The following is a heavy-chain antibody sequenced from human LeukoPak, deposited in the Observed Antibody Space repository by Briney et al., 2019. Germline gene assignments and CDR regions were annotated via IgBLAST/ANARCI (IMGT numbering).Heavy chain of an antibody. J-gene: IGHJ4*02. Sequence: GGSLRLSCAASGFTFSSYGMHWVRQAPGKGLEWVAVISYDGSNKYYADSVKGRFTISRDNSKNTLYLQMNSLRAEDTAVYYCAKDPSITMVRGVTADWGQGTLVTVPS. D-gene: IGHD3-10*01. V-gene: IGHV3-30*18. CDR1: GFTFSSYG. CDR3: AKDPSITMVRGVTAD. CDR2: ISYDGSNK.